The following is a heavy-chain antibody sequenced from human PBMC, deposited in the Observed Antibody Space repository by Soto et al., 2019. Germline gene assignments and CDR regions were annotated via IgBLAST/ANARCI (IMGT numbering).Heavy chain of an antibody. J-gene: IGHJ4*02. V-gene: IGHV3-15*01. CDR3: TTASKPSIVPLTPHKPKKQLPLFGYFDY. Sequence: GGSLRLSCAASGFTFSNAWMSWVRQAPGKGLEWVGRIKSKTDGGTTDYAAPVKGRFTISRDDSKNTLYLQMNSLKTEDTAVYYCTTASKPSIVPLTPHKPKKQLPLFGYFDYWGQGTLVTVSS. CDR2: IKSKTDGGTT. CDR1: GFTFSNAW. D-gene: IGHD1-1*01.